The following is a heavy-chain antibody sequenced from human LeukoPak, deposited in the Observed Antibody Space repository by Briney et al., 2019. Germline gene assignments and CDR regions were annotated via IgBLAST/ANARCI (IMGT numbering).Heavy chain of an antibody. CDR1: GFAFSSYA. Sequence: GGSLRLSCAASGFAFSSYAMSWVRQAPGKGLEWVANIKEDGSENSYVESVKGRFTISRDNAKNSLYLQLNSLRAEDTAVYFCARQRYSDYWGQGTLVTVSS. V-gene: IGHV3-7*01. J-gene: IGHJ4*02. D-gene: IGHD1-1*01. CDR3: ARQRYSDY. CDR2: IKEDGSEN.